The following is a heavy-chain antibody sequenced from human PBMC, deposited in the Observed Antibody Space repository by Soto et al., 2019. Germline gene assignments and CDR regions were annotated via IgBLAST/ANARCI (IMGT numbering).Heavy chain of an antibody. V-gene: IGHV3-23*01. CDR1: GFTFSSYA. D-gene: IGHD3-3*01. Sequence: GGSLRLSCAASGFTFSSYAMSWVRQAPGKGLEWVSAISGSGGSTYYADSVKGRFTISRDNSKNTLYLQMNSLRAEDTAVYYCAKDPHYDLWSGYSGKFDYWGQGTLVTVSS. CDR2: ISGSGGST. CDR3: AKDPHYDLWSGYSGKFDY. J-gene: IGHJ4*02.